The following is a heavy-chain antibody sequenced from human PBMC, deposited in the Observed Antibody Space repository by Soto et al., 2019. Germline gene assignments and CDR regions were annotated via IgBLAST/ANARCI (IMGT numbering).Heavy chain of an antibody. CDR1: VFTFSSYA. D-gene: IGHD5-18*01. CDR3: TTHRGMQLWLPYFDS. CDR2: ISGSDDST. Sequence: GSLRLSCAASVFTFSSYAMSWVRQAPGKGLEWVSVISGSDDSTYYADFVKGRFIISRDNFRNTLFLQMYRLRVDDTAVYYCTTHRGMQLWLPYFDSWGQGTQVTVSS. J-gene: IGHJ4*02. V-gene: IGHV3-23*01.